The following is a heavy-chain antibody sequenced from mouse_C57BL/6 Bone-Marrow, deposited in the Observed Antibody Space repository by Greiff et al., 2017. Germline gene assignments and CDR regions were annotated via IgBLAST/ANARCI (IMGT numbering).Heavy chain of an antibody. CDR3: SRMAYYSGCSSYSFDY. J-gene: IGHJ2*01. Sequence: QVQLKQPGAELVKPGASVKLSCKASGYAFTSYWMHWVKQRPGQGLEWIGMIHPNSGSTNYNEKFKSKATLTVDKSSSTAYMQLSSLTSEGSAVYYCSRMAYYSGCSSYSFDYGGQGTTLTVSS. CDR2: IHPNSGST. V-gene: IGHV1-64*01. CDR1: GYAFTSYW. D-gene: IGHD1-1*01.